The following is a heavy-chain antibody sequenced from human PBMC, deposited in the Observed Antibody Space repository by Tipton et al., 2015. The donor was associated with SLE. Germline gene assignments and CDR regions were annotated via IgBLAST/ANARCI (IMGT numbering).Heavy chain of an antibody. V-gene: IGHV4-31*02. CDR2: IYYAGAT. J-gene: IGHJ6*04. D-gene: IGHD3-3*01. Sequence: LRLSCTVSGASLSSGRYYWTWIRQHPEKGLEWIGYIYYAGATYYNPSLKSRVIISVDRSQNQFSLNLSSVTAADTAVYYCARLQYIFAGMDVWGKGTTVTVSS. CDR1: GASLSSGRYY. CDR3: ARLQYIFAGMDV.